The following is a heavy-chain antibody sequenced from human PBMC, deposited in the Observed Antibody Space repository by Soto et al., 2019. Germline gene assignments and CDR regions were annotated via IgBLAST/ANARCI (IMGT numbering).Heavy chain of an antibody. CDR1: GFTFSSYG. CDR3: AKDMSQHYGMDV. J-gene: IGHJ6*02. Sequence: GGSLRLSCAASGFTFSSYGMHWVRQAPGKGLEWVAVISYDGSNKYYADSVKGRFTISRDNSKNTLYLQMNSLRAEDTAVYYCAKDMSQHYGMDVWGQGTTVTVSS. CDR2: ISYDGSNK. V-gene: IGHV3-30*18. D-gene: IGHD3-16*01.